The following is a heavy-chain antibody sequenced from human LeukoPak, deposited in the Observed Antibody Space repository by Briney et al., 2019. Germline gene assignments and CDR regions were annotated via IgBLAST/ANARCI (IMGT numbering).Heavy chain of an antibody. J-gene: IGHJ3*02. Sequence: ASVNVSCKASGYTFTGYYIHWVRQAPGQGLEWMGWINPNSGGTNYAQKFQGRVTMTRDTSISTAYMELSRLRSDDTAVYYCARDQGCSGGSCSDAFDIWGQGTMVTVSS. D-gene: IGHD2-15*01. CDR2: INPNSGGT. CDR3: ARDQGCSGGSCSDAFDI. CDR1: GYTFTGYY. V-gene: IGHV1-2*02.